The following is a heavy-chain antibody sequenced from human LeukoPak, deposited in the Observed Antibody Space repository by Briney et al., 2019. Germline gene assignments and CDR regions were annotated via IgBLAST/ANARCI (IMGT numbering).Heavy chain of an antibody. D-gene: IGHD2-2*01. J-gene: IGHJ6*02. V-gene: IGHV4-61*08. Sequence: SQTLSLTCTVSGGSISSGDYYWSWIRQPPGKGLEWIGYIYYSGSTSYNPSLKSRVTISVDTSKNQFSLKLSSVTAADTAVYYCARVVDCSSTSCYSGYYYYGMDVRGQGTTVTVSS. CDR2: IYYSGST. CDR1: GGSISSGDYY. CDR3: ARVVDCSSTSCYSGYYYYGMDV.